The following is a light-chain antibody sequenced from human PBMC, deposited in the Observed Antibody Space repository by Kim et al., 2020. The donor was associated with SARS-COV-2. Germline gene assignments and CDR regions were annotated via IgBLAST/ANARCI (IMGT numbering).Light chain of an antibody. Sequence: APGKTASITGGGDNIGVKSVNWYQQKPGQAPVVVIHYESDRPSGIPERFSGSNSGNTATLTITGVEAGDEADYYCQVWDNSRVHLVFGGGTQLTVL. CDR2: YES. V-gene: IGLV3-21*04. CDR1: NIGVKS. CDR3: QVWDNSRVHLV. J-gene: IGLJ2*01.